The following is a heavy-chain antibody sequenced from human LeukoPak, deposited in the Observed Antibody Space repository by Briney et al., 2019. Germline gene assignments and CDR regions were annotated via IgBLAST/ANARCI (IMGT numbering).Heavy chain of an antibody. D-gene: IGHD7-27*01. V-gene: IGHV4-38-2*02. J-gene: IGHJ4*02. CDR3: ARVRTGDVFDY. CDR2: IYHSGST. Sequence: SETLSLTYTVSGYSISSGYYWGWIRQPPGEGLEWIGSIYHSGSTYYNPSLKSRVTISVDTSKNQFSLKLSSVTAADTAVYYCARVRTGDVFDYWGQGTLVTVSS. CDR1: GYSISSGYY.